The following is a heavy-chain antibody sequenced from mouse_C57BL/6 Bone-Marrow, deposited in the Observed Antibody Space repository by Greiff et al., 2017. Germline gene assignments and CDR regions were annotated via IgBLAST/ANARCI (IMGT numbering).Heavy chain of an antibody. J-gene: IGHJ3*01. CDR3: AKRHYYGSSFLAY. Sequence: QVQLKESGPGLVAPSQSLSITCTVSGFSLTSYGVDWVRQPPGKGLEWLGVIWGGGSTNYNSALMSRLSISQDNSKSQVFLKMNSLQTDYTAMYYCAKRHYYGSSFLAYWGQGTLVTVSA. CDR1: GFSLTSYG. V-gene: IGHV2-9*01. D-gene: IGHD1-1*01. CDR2: IWGGGST.